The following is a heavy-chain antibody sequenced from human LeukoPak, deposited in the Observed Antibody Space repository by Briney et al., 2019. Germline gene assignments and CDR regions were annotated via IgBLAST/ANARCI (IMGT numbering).Heavy chain of an antibody. CDR2: IYYSGST. CDR1: GGSISSRSYY. V-gene: IGHV4-39*07. Sequence: KPSETLSLTCTVSGGSISSRSYYWGWLRQPPGKGLEWIGSIYYSGSTYYNPSIKSRVTISVATSKNQFSLKLSSVTAADTAVYYCARDPSDSSGYYYPVGAFDIWGQGTMVTVSS. CDR3: ARDPSDSSGYYYPVGAFDI. D-gene: IGHD3-22*01. J-gene: IGHJ3*02.